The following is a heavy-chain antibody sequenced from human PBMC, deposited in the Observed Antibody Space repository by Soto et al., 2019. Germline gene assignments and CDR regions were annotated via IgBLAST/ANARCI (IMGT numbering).Heavy chain of an antibody. J-gene: IGHJ4*02. CDR3: ARDFGNYDYLWGSYRPGVFDY. Sequence: ASVKVSCKASGYTFTSYGISWVRQAPGQGLEWMGWISAYNGNTNYAQKLQGRVTMTTDTSTSTAYMELRSLRSDDTAVYYCARDFGNYDYLWGSYRPGVFDYWGQGTLVTVSS. V-gene: IGHV1-18*01. CDR1: GYTFTSYG. D-gene: IGHD3-16*02. CDR2: ISAYNGNT.